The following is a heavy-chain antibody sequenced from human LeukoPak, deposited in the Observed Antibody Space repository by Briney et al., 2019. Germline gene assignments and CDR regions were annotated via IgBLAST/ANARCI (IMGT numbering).Heavy chain of an antibody. CDR1: GFTFSSYW. J-gene: IGHJ4*02. V-gene: IGHV3-7*05. D-gene: IGHD2-2*01. CDR3: ARDQRYCSSSSCPWEPFDY. CDR2: IKQDGSEK. Sequence: GGSLRLSCAASGFTFSSYWMSWVRQAPGKGLEWVANIKQDGSEKYYVDSVKGRFTISRDNAKNSLYLQMNSLRAEDTAVYYCARDQRYCSSSSCPWEPFDYWGQGTLVTVSS.